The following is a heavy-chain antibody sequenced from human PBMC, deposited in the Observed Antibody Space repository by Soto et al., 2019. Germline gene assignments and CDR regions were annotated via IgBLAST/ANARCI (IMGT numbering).Heavy chain of an antibody. J-gene: IGHJ6*02. D-gene: IGHD6-6*01. CDR3: ARDRRAARPGGGYYGMDV. CDR1: GGSISSYY. Sequence: QVQLQESGPGLVKPSETLSLTCTVSGGSISSYYWSWIRQPAGKGLEWIGRIYTSGSTNYNPSLKSRVPMSVDTSKNKFSLKVSSVTAADTAVYYCARDRRAARPGGGYYGMDVWGQGTTVTVSS. CDR2: IYTSGST. V-gene: IGHV4-4*07.